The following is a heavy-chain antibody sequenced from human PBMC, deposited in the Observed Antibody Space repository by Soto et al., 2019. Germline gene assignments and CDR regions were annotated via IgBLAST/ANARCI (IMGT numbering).Heavy chain of an antibody. CDR3: ARGYYYGSGRPTPGGMDV. J-gene: IGHJ6*02. CDR2: ISTYTGNT. CDR1: GYTFTNYD. Sequence: QVHLVQSGAEVKKPGASVKVSCKASGYTFTNYDINWVRQAPGQGLEWMGWISTYTGNTNYAQKLQGRVTMTTDTCTGTAYMELRGLRADDTAGYYCARGYYYGSGRPTPGGMDVWGQGTTVTVSS. D-gene: IGHD3-10*01. V-gene: IGHV1-18*01.